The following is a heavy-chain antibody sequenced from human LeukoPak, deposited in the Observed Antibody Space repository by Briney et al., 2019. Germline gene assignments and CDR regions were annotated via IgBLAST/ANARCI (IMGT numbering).Heavy chain of an antibody. CDR1: GFTFSSYA. CDR3: ARGSSGSYFQFIDY. Sequence: HPGGSLRLSCAASGFTFSSYAMSWVRQAPGKGLEWVSAISGSGGSTYYADSVKGRFTISRDNSKNTLYLQMNSLRAEDTAVYYCARGSSGSYFQFIDYWGQGTLVTVSS. D-gene: IGHD1-26*01. J-gene: IGHJ4*02. V-gene: IGHV3-23*01. CDR2: ISGSGGST.